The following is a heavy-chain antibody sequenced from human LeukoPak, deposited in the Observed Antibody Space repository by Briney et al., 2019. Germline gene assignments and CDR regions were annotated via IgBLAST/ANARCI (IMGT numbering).Heavy chain of an antibody. CDR2: ISGGGDNT. V-gene: IGHV3-23*01. CDR3: AKDRVVRGVMGAGAY. CDR1: GFTFSTYW. Sequence: GGSLRLSCAASGFTFSTYWMHWVRQAPGQGLEWVSTISGGGDNTYYADSVRGRFTISRDNAKNTLHLQMNSLRVEDTAVYYCAKDRVVRGVMGAGAYWGQGTLVTVSS. J-gene: IGHJ4*02. D-gene: IGHD3-10*02.